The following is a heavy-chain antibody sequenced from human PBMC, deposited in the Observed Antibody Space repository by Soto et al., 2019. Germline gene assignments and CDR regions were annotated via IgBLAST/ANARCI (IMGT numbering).Heavy chain of an antibody. CDR2: XYYSGST. D-gene: IGHD2-15*01. CDR3: XXGGRSYCSGGSCYDLFDY. J-gene: IGHJ4*02. V-gene: IGHV4-59*01. Sequence: QVQLQESGPGLVKPSETLSLTCTVSGGSXSXXXXXXXXXXXXXXXXXXXYXYYSGSTNYNPSLKSRVTISVDTSKNQFSLKLSSVTAADTXVXXXXXGGRSYCSGGSCYDLFDYWGQGTLVTVSS. CDR1: GGSXSXXX.